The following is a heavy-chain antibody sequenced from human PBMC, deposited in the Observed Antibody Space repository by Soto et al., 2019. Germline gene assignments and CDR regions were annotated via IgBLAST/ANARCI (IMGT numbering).Heavy chain of an antibody. D-gene: IGHD5-18*01. CDR1: GDTLSSNSAA. Sequence: QTLSLTCAISGDTLSSNSAAWNWIRQSPSRGLEWLGRTYYRSKWYNDYAVSVKSRITINPDTSKNQFSLQLNSVTPEDTAVYYCARELEQLWLRGLRYYYGMDVWGQGTTVTVSS. CDR3: ARELEQLWLRGLRYYYGMDV. J-gene: IGHJ6*02. V-gene: IGHV6-1*01. CDR2: TYYRSKWYN.